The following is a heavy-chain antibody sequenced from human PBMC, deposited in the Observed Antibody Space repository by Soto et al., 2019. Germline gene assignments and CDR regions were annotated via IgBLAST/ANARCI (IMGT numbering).Heavy chain of an antibody. Sequence: HPGGSLRLSCAASGFTVSSTYMSWVRQAPGKGLEWVSIIFSSGESFYADSVKGRFTISRDSSDNTVYLQMISLKAEDTAVYYCARGGIGMVRTFDHWGQGTLVTVSS. CDR2: IFSSGES. CDR3: ARGGIGMVRTFDH. D-gene: IGHD3-10*01. V-gene: IGHV3-53*01. CDR1: GFTVSSTY. J-gene: IGHJ4*02.